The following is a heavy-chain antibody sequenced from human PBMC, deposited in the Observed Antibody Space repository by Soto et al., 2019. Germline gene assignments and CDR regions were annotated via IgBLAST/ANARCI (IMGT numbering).Heavy chain of an antibody. Sequence: SETLSLTCTVSGCSIRSYYWSWIRQPPGKGLEWIGYIYYSGSTYYNPSLKSRVTISVDTSKNQFSLKLSSVTAADTAVYSCAIARGARSFDYSGQRTLLTVSS. V-gene: IGHV4-59*08. CDR1: GCSIRSYY. D-gene: IGHD2-15*01. CDR3: AIARGARSFDY. J-gene: IGHJ4*02. CDR2: IYYSGST.